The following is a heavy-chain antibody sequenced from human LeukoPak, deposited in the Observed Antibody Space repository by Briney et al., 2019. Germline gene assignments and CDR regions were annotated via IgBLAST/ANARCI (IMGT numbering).Heavy chain of an antibody. CDR3: ARHEIPGYYDSSGYDY. CDR2: IYYSGST. V-gene: IGHV4-39*01. D-gene: IGHD3-22*01. J-gene: IGHJ4*02. Sequence: SETLSLTCTVSGGSISSSSYYWGWIRQPPGEGLEWIGSIYYSGSTYYNPSLKSRVTISVDTSKNQFSLKLSSVTAADTAVYYCARHEIPGYYDSSGYDYWGQGTLVTVSS. CDR1: GGSISSSSYY.